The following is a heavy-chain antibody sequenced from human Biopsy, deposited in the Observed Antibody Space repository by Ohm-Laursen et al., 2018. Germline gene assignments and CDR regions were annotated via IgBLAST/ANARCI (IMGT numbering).Heavy chain of an antibody. V-gene: IGHV1-69*06. Sequence: ASVKVSCKASGGTFSSYAISWARQAPGQGPEWMGGIIPIFETIDYAPKFQDRVTVAADTSTSTATMELRSLRSDDTAVYYCATKLTGYFHHWGQGTLVIVSS. CDR1: GGTFSSYA. J-gene: IGHJ1*01. D-gene: IGHD3-9*01. CDR3: ATKLTGYFHH. CDR2: IIPIFETI.